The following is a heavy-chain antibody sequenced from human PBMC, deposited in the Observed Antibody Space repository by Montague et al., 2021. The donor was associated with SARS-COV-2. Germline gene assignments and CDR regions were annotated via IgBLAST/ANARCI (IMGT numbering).Heavy chain of an antibody. CDR2: TYYRSKWYY. V-gene: IGHV6-1*01. J-gene: IGHJ4*02. CDR3: ARDPRYSLSWSFDY. Sequence: CAISGDSVSSNTAAWNWIRQSPSRGLEWLGRTYYRSKWYYDYAVSVKSRMTISPDTSKNQFSLQLSSVTPEDRAVYCCARDPRYSLSWSFDYWDQGTLVTVSS. D-gene: IGHD6-13*01. CDR1: GDSVSSNTAA.